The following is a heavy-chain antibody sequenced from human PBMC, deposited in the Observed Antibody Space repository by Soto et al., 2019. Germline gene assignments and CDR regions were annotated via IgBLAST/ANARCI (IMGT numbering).Heavy chain of an antibody. D-gene: IGHD3-10*01. CDR3: ARDWGITMVRGVILGGDGMDV. CDR2: IWYDGSNK. J-gene: IGHJ6*02. CDR1: GFTFSSYG. Sequence: QVQLVESGGGVVLPGRSLRLSCAASGFTFSSYGMHWVRQAPGKGLEWVAVIWYDGSNKYYADSVKGRFTISRDNSKNTLYLQMNSLRAEDTAVYYCARDWGITMVRGVILGGDGMDVWGQGTTVTVSS. V-gene: IGHV3-33*01.